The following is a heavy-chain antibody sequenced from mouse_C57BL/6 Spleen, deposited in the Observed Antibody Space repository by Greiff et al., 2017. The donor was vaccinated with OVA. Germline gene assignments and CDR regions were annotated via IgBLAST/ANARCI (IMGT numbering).Heavy chain of an antibody. CDR1: GYTFTDYN. Sequence: IQLQQSGPELVKPGASVKIPCKASGYTFTDYNMDWVKQSHGKSLEWIGDINPNNGGTIYNQKFKGKATLTVEKSSSTAYMEIRSLTSEDTAVYYCARSGWDGYIDVWGTGTTVTVSS. V-gene: IGHV1-18*01. D-gene: IGHD3-1*01. CDR3: ARSGWDGYIDV. CDR2: INPNNGGT. J-gene: IGHJ1*03.